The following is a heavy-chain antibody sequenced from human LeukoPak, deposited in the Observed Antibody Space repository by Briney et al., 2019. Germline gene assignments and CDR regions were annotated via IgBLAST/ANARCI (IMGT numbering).Heavy chain of an antibody. J-gene: IGHJ4*02. Sequence: ETLSLTCAVYGGSFSGYYWSWVRQAPGKGLEWVSSISSSSSYIYYADSVKGRFTISRDNAKNSLYLQMNSLRAEDTAVYYCAREDVPGYYDSSGYFSWGQGTLVTVSS. CDR2: ISSSSSYI. CDR3: AREDVPGYYDSSGYFS. D-gene: IGHD3-22*01. V-gene: IGHV3-21*01. CDR1: GGSFSGYY.